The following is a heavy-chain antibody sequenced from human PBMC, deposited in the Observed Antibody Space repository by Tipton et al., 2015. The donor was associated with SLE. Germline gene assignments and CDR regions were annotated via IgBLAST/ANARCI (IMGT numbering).Heavy chain of an antibody. V-gene: IGHV1-2*02. D-gene: IGHD3-10*01. CDR1: GYTFTGHY. CDR2: IIPNSGGT. Sequence: QSGAEVKKPGASVKVSCKASGYTFTGHYIHWVRQAPGQGLEWMGWIIPNSGGTNYAQNFQGRVTMTRDTSISTAYMELIRLRSDDTAVYYCARDLDYYGSGSYHDAFDIWGQGTMVTVSS. J-gene: IGHJ3*02. CDR3: ARDLDYYGSGSYHDAFDI.